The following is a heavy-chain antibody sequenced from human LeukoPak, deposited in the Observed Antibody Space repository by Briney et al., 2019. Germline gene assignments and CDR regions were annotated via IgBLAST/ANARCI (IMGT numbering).Heavy chain of an antibody. CDR2: INPNSGGT. V-gene: IGHV1-2*02. Sequence: ASVKVSCKASGYTFTGYYMHWARQAPGQGLEWMGWINPNSGGTNYEQKFQGRVTMTRDTSISTAYMELSRLGSDDTAVYYCARDGVGYYDSSGYYYFQHWGQGTLVTVSS. CDR3: ARDGVGYYDSSGYYYFQH. J-gene: IGHJ1*01. CDR1: GYTFTGYY. D-gene: IGHD3-22*01.